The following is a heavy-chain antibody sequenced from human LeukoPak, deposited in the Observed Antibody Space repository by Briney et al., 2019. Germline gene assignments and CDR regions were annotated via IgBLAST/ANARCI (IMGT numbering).Heavy chain of an antibody. CDR3: TLQGFYSGYERVVDY. Sequence: QPGRSLRLSCTASGFTFGDYAMSWVRQAPGKGLEWVDFIRSKAYGGTTEYAASVKGRFTISRDDSKSIAYLQMNSLRAEDTAVYYCTLQGFYSGYERVVDYWGQGTLVTVSS. J-gene: IGHJ4*02. D-gene: IGHD5-12*01. CDR1: GFTFGDYA. CDR2: IRSKAYGGTT. V-gene: IGHV3-49*04.